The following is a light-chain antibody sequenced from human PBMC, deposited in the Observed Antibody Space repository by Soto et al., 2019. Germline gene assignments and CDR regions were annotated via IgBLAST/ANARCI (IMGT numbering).Light chain of an antibody. CDR2: AIS. J-gene: IGKJ1*01. V-gene: IGKV1-39*01. CDR3: QQSGAAPWT. CDR1: QTITNS. Sequence: DIQMTQSPSSLSASVGDRVTITCRTSQTITNSLSWYQQKPGEAPKLLIYAISNLQSGVPSRFSGSGSGTEFTLTISSLQPEDFATYLCQQSGAAPWTFGQGTEVAVK.